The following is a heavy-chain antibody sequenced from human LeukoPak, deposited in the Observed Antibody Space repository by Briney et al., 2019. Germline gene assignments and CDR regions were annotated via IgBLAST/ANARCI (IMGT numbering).Heavy chain of an antibody. CDR1: GFTFSSYE. J-gene: IGHJ6*04. Sequence: PGGSLRLSCAASGFTFSSYEMNWVRQAPGKGLEWVSYISSSGSTIYYADSVKGRFTISRDNAKNSLYLQMNSLRAEDTAVYYCARGPAEWLSYYYYYYGMDVWGKGTTVTVSS. CDR2: ISSSGSTI. D-gene: IGHD3-3*01. CDR3: ARGPAEWLSYYYYYYGMDV. V-gene: IGHV3-48*03.